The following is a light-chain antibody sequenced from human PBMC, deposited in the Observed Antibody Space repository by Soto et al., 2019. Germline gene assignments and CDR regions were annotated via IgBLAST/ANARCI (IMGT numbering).Light chain of an antibody. CDR1: QSIHTS. CDR2: DST. J-gene: IGKJ5*01. V-gene: IGKV3-11*01. Sequence: VLTQSPATLSLSPGERATLSCRASQSIHTSLAWYQQKSGNPPRLVIYDSTIRANGVPDRFGGSRSGTEFTLTIISLEPEDFAVYYCQQRNVWPPITFGQGTRLEIK. CDR3: QQRNVWPPIT.